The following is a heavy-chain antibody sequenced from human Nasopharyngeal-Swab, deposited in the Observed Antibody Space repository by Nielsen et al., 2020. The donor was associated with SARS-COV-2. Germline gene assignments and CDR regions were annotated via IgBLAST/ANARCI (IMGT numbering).Heavy chain of an antibody. CDR2: IYYSGST. V-gene: IGHV4-39*01. D-gene: IGHD4-17*01. Sequence: WIRQPPGKGLEWIGSIYYSGSTYYNPSLKSRVTISVDTSKNQFSLKLSSVTAADTAVYYCARHLSHDYGDPETYYYFDYWGQGTLVTVLL. J-gene: IGHJ4*02. CDR3: ARHLSHDYGDPETYYYFDY.